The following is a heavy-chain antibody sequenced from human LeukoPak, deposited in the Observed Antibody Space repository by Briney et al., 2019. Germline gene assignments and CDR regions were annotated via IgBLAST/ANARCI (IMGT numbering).Heavy chain of an antibody. V-gene: IGHV4/OR15-8*01. J-gene: IGHJ4*02. CDR1: GDFIRSSEW. D-gene: IGHD1-14*01. CDR2: FFLSGGP. Sequence: SETLSLTSDVSGDFIRSSEWWSWVRQPPGKGLEWIGQFFLSGGPNYRPSLRSRVTISVDRSKSQFSLKMASVTAADTAIYYCVRNGRYCLDYWGQGTLVTVSS. CDR3: VRNGRYCLDY.